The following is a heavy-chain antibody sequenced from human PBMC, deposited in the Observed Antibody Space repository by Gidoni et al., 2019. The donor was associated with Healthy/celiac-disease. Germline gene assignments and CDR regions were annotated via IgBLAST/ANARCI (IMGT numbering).Heavy chain of an antibody. Sequence: EVQLVESGGGLVQPGGSLRLSCAASGFTFSDHYIDWVRQAPGKGLEWVGRTRNKANSYTTEYAASVKGRFTISRDDSKNSLYLQMNSLKTEDTAVYYCATHAPGYYDFWSGYYTLDAFDIWGQGTMVTVSS. V-gene: IGHV3-72*01. CDR1: GFTFSDHY. CDR2: TRNKANSYTT. J-gene: IGHJ3*02. D-gene: IGHD3-3*01. CDR3: ATHAPGYYDFWSGYYTLDAFDI.